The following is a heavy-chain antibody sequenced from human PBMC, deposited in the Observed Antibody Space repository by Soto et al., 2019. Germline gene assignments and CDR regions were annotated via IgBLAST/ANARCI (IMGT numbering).Heavy chain of an antibody. J-gene: IGHJ5*02. CDR3: ARDRWMSRANWFDP. Sequence: QVELQQSGPGLVKASETLSLSCTVFGGSIDSYYWSWIRQAPGKGLEWIGHISDSGTTNYNPSLGSRVTISVDTSRKLFSLKLSSATAADTAVYFCARDRWMSRANWFDPWGPGTLVTVSS. CDR1: GGSIDSYY. V-gene: IGHV4-59*12. CDR2: ISDSGTT. D-gene: IGHD2-2*03.